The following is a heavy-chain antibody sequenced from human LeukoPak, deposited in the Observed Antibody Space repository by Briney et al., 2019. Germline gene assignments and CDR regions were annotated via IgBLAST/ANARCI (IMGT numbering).Heavy chain of an antibody. CDR3: ARVLMVRDLVHGRSYYYYMDV. V-gene: IGHV4-30-4*08. CDR1: GGSISSSSYY. Sequence: SETLSLTCTVSGGSISSSSYYWSWIRQPPGKGLEWIGYIYYSGSTYYNPSLKSRVTISVDTSKNQFSLKLSSVTAADTAVYYCARVLMVRDLVHGRSYYYYMDVWGKGTTVTVSS. CDR2: IYYSGST. J-gene: IGHJ6*03. D-gene: IGHD3-10*01.